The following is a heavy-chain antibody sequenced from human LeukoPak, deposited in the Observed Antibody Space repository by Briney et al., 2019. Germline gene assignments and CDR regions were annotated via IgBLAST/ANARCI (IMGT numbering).Heavy chain of an antibody. CDR3: ARAAVPGIAVAGIMNWFDP. CDR1: GGSISRYY. CDR2: IYYSGST. V-gene: IGHV4-59*01. J-gene: IGHJ5*02. Sequence: PSGTLSLTCTVSGGSISRYYWSWVRQPPGKGVGWVGYIYYSGSTNYNPSLKRGVTISVDTSKNQFSLKLSSVTAADTAVYYCARAAVPGIAVAGIMNWFDPWGQGTLVTVSS. D-gene: IGHD6-19*01.